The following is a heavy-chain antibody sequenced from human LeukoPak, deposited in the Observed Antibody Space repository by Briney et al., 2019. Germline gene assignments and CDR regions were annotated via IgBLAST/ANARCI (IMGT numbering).Heavy chain of an antibody. J-gene: IGHJ4*01. CDR2: IYTSGST. Sequence: TLSLTCTVSGGSISSGSYYWSWIRQPAGKGLEWIGRIYTSGSTNYNPSLKSRVTISVDTSKNQFSLKLSSVTAADTAVYFFARDGRVGGGSNRRYFDYWGQRTLVNVSS. CDR1: GGSISSGSYY. V-gene: IGHV4-61*02. CDR3: ARDGRVGGGSNRRYFDY. D-gene: IGHD3-16*01.